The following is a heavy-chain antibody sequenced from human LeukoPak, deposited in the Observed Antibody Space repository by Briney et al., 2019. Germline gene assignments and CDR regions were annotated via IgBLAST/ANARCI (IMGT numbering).Heavy chain of an antibody. V-gene: IGHV3-30-3*01. CDR3: ARGSARTDFGDYIDY. J-gene: IGHJ4*02. D-gene: IGHD4-17*01. Sequence: GGSLRLSCAASGFTFNIYAVHWVRQAPGKGLEWLAVISYDGSYEYYTDSVKGRFTISRDNSKSTLYLQVNSLRVEDTAVYYCARGSARTDFGDYIDYWGQGTLVTVSS. CDR2: ISYDGSYE. CDR1: GFTFNIYA.